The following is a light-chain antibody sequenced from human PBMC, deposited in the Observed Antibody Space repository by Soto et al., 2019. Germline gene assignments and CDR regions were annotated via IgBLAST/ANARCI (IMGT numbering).Light chain of an antibody. CDR3: SSYTRSNTLPFV. CDR2: EVS. V-gene: IGLV2-14*01. J-gene: IGLJ1*01. Sequence: QSALTQPASVSGSPGQSITISCTGTSSDVGGYNYVSWYQQHPGKAPKLMIYEVSNRPSGVSNRFSGSKSGNTASLTISGLQADDEADYYCSSYTRSNTLPFVFGTGTKVTVL. CDR1: SSDVGGYNY.